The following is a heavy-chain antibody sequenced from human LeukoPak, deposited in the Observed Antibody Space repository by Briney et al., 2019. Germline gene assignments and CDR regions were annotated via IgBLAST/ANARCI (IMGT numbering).Heavy chain of an antibody. CDR1: GGTFSSYS. V-gene: IGHV1-69*04. Sequence: SVKVSCKASGGTFSSYSITWVRQAPGQGLEWMGRIIPTLGIANYAQKFQGRVTITADKSTSTAYMELSSLRSEDTAVYYCAGEEERGVTVAGTAFGYWGQGTLVTVSS. J-gene: IGHJ4*02. CDR2: IIPTLGIA. CDR3: AGEEERGVTVAGTAFGY. D-gene: IGHD6-19*01.